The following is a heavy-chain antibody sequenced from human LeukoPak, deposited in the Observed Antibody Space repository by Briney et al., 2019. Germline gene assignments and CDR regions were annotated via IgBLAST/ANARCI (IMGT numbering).Heavy chain of an antibody. J-gene: IGHJ4*02. V-gene: IGHV3-48*01. Sequence: GGSLRLSCAASGFTFSDYSMNWVRQAPGKGLEDLSYINSDGKTTWYADSVKGRFTASRDNAKNSLYLQINSLRVEDTAVYYCARDGTFSPRYYGSDPLSYWGQGTLVTVSS. D-gene: IGHD3-10*01. CDR3: ARDGTFSPRYYGSDPLSY. CDR2: INSDGKTT. CDR1: GFTFSDYS.